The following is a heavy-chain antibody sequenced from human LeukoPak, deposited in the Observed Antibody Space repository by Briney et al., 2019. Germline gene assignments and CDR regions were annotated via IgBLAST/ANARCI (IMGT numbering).Heavy chain of an antibody. V-gene: IGHV1-8*01. J-gene: IGHJ2*01. Sequence: ASVKVSCKASGYTFTSYDINCVRQATGQGLGWMGWMNPNSGNTGYAQKFQGRVTMTRNISITTAYLEVRSLRSEDTAVYYCARGLYTGYPRSDYFDVWGRGALVTVSS. CDR1: GYTFTSYD. CDR3: ARGLYTGYPRSDYFDV. D-gene: IGHD5-12*01. CDR2: MNPNSGNT.